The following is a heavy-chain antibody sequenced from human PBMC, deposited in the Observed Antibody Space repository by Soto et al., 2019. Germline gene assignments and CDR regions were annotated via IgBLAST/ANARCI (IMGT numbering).Heavy chain of an antibody. CDR3: AKATTVTTYFDY. J-gene: IGHJ4*02. V-gene: IGHV3-7*03. CDR1: GFTVSSNY. Sequence: GGSLRLSCAASGFTVSSNYMSWVRHAPGKGLEWVAHINGDGSQISYVDYVKGRFTISRDNAKNSLYLQMNSLRAEDTAVYYCAKATTVTTYFDYWGQGTLVTVSS. CDR2: INGDGSQI. D-gene: IGHD4-17*01.